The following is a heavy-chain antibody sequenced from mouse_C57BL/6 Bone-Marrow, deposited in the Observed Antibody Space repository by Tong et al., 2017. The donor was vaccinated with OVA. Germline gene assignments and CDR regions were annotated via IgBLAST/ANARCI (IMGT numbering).Heavy chain of an antibody. V-gene: IGHV5-12*03. CDR2: ISNGGGST. J-gene: IGHJ1*03. CDR1: GFTFSDYY. CDR3: ARRITRYFDV. Sequence: EVQLQESGGGLVQPGGSLKLSCAASGFTFSDYYMYWVRQTPGKRLEWVAYISNGGGSTYYPDTVKGRFTISRDNAKNTLYLQMTSLRSEDTAMYYCARRITRYFDVWGTGTTVTVSS.